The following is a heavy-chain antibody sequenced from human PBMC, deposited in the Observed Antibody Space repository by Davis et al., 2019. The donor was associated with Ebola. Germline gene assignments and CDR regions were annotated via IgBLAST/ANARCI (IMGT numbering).Heavy chain of an antibody. V-gene: IGHV4-30-4*01. CDR3: AKITMVPPYYFDY. CDR2: IYYSGST. D-gene: IGHD3-10*01. Sequence: MPSETLSLTCTVSGGSISSGDYYWSWIRQPPGKGLEWIGYIYYSGSTYYNPSLKSRVTISVDTSKNQFSLKLSSVTAADTAVYYCAKITMVPPYYFDYWGQGTLVTVSS. J-gene: IGHJ4*02. CDR1: GGSISSGDYY.